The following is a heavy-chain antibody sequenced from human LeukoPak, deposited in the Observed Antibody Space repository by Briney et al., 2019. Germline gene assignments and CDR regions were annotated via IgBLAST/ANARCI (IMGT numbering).Heavy chain of an antibody. CDR2: IYTSGGT. J-gene: IGHJ4*02. D-gene: IGHD3-16*01. CDR1: GGSISSGSYY. V-gene: IGHV4-61*02. CDR3: ARGGKASEDY. Sequence: SQTLSLTCTVSGGSISSGSYYWSWIRQPAGRGLEWIGRIYTSGGTNYNPSLKSRVTISVDTSKNQFSLKLSSVTAADTAVYYCARGGKASEDYWGQGTLVTVSS.